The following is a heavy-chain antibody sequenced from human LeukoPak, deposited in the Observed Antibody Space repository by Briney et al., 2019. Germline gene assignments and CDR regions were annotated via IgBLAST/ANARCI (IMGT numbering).Heavy chain of an antibody. Sequence: GGSLRLSCAASGFTFSSYGMYWVHQAPGKGLEWVAFIRYDGSNKYYADSVKGRFTISRDNSKNTLYLQMNSLRAEDTAVYYCAKEYYYDSSGYLLGYFDYWGQGTLVTVSS. CDR2: IRYDGSNK. V-gene: IGHV3-30*02. D-gene: IGHD3-22*01. CDR3: AKEYYYDSSGYLLGYFDY. J-gene: IGHJ4*02. CDR1: GFTFSSYG.